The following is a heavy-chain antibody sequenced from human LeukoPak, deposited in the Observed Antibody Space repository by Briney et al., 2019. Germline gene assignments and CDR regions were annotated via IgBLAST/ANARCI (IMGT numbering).Heavy chain of an antibody. CDR3: ARKLEYCSGGSCYLCDY. D-gene: IGHD2-15*01. J-gene: IGHJ4*02. V-gene: IGHV1-18*01. CDR2: ISAYNGNT. Sequence: ASVKVSCKASGYTLTSYGISWVRQAPGQGLEWMGWISAYNGNTNYAQKLQGRVTMTTDTSTSTAYMELRSLRSDDTAVYYCARKLEYCSGGSCYLCDYWGQGTLVTVSS. CDR1: GYTLTSYG.